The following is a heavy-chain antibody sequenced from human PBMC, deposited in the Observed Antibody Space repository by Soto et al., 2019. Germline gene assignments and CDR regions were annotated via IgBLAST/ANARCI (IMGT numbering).Heavy chain of an antibody. J-gene: IGHJ4*02. CDR3: ARGGRPQLVFYYFDY. CDR1: GFTFSSYA. D-gene: IGHD6-13*01. Sequence: GGSLRLSCAASGFTFSSYAMHWVRQAPGKGLEWVAVISYDGSNKYYADSVKGRFTISRDNSKNTLYLQMSSLRAEDTAVYYCARGGRPQLVFYYFDYWGQGTLVTVSS. V-gene: IGHV3-30-3*01. CDR2: ISYDGSNK.